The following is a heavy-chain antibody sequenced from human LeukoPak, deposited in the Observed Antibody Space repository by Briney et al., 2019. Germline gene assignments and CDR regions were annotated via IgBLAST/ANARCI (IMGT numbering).Heavy chain of an antibody. CDR3: AREGTPAPGIAARPDYYYYMDV. V-gene: IGHV6-1*01. D-gene: IGHD6-6*01. J-gene: IGHJ6*03. Sequence: SQTLSLTCAISGDSVSSNSAAWNWIRQSPSRGLEWLGRTYYRSKWYNDYAVSVKSRITINPDTSKNQFSLQLNSVTPEDTAVYYCAREGTPAPGIAARPDYYYYMDVWGKGTTVTVSS. CDR2: TYYRSKWYN. CDR1: GDSVSSNSAA.